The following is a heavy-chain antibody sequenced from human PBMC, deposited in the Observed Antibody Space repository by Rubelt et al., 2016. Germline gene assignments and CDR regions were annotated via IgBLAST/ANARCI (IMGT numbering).Heavy chain of an antibody. Sequence: EVQLLESGGGLVQPGGSLRLSCAASGFTFSVSAVHWVRQAPGKGLELVSALSGSGGSTYYADSVKGRFTFSRDNSRNTLYLQMNSLRAEDTALYYCVFDFWGQGTRVTVSS. J-gene: IGHJ4*02. CDR2: LSGSGGST. V-gene: IGHV3-23*01. CDR3: VFDF. CDR1: GFTFSVSA.